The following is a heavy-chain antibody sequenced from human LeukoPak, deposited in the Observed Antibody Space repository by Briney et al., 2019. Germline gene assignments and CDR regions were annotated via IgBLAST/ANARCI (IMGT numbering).Heavy chain of an antibody. V-gene: IGHV3-7*01. J-gene: IGHJ5*02. D-gene: IGHD3-22*01. CDR3: ARGHYDVA. Sequence: GGSLRLSCAASGFTFSSYAMSWVRQAPGKGLEWVASVNHNGREKFYVDSAKGRFSISRDNTKNSFYLQMYYLAAEDTGIYYCARGHYDVAWGQGTRVIVSS. CDR2: VNHNGREK. CDR1: GFTFSSYA.